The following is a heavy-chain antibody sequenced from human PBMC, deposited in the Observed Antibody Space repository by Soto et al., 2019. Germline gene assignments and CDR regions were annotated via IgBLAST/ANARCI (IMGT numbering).Heavy chain of an antibody. CDR1: GFSLSNARMG. CDR2: IFSNDEK. Sequence: QVTLKESGPVLVKPTETLTLTCTVSGFSLSNARMGVSWIRQPPGKALEWLAHIFSNDEKSYSTSLKSRLTSSNDTSKSKVVLTMTNMAPVDTAKYYCACITMVRGVTNFDYWGQGTLVTVSS. CDR3: ACITMVRGVTNFDY. V-gene: IGHV2-26*04. J-gene: IGHJ4*02. D-gene: IGHD3-10*01.